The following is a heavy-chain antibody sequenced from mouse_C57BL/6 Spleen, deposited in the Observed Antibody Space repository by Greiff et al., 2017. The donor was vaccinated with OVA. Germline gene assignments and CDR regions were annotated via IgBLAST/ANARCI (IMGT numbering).Heavy chain of an antibody. CDR3: ASFWEDFDY. CDR2: INTSNGGT. D-gene: IGHD4-1*01. J-gene: IGHJ2*01. V-gene: IGHV1-53*01. CDR1: GYTFTSYW. Sequence: QVQLQQPGPDLVKPGASVKLSCTASGYTFTSYWMHWVKQMPGQGLEWIGNINTSNGGTNYNEKFKSQATLTVDKSSSTNYMQLSSLTAEASAVYDCASFWEDFDYWGQGTTLTVSS.